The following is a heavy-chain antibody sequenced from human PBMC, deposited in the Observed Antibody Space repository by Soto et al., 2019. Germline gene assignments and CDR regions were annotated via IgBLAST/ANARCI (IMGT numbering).Heavy chain of an antibody. CDR2: INPNSGGT. V-gene: IGHV1-2*02. Sequence: ASVKVSCKASGYTFTGYYMHWVRQAPGQGLEWMGWINPNSGGTNYAQKFQGRVTMTRDTSISTAYMELSRLRSDDTAVYYCARPVTGNASYYYYGMDVWGQGTPVTVSS. J-gene: IGHJ6*02. D-gene: IGHD1-20*01. CDR3: ARPVTGNASYYYYGMDV. CDR1: GYTFTGYY.